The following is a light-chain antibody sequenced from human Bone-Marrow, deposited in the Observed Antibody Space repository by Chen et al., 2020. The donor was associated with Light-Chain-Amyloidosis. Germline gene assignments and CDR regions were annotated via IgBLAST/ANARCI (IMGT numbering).Light chain of an antibody. Sequence: SYVLTQPSSVSVAPGQTATIACGGNNIGSTSVHWYQQTPGQAPLLVVYDDSDRPAGSPERLAGSNSGNTATLTSSRVEAGDEADDYCQVWDRSSDRPVFGGGTKLTVL. CDR1: NIGSTS. V-gene: IGLV3-21*02. CDR3: QVWDRSSDRPV. J-gene: IGLJ3*02. CDR2: DDS.